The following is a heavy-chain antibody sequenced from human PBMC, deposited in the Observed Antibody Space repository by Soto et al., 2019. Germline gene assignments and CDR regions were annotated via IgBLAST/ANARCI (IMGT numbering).Heavy chain of an antibody. CDR1: GGTFSSYA. J-gene: IGHJ4*02. Sequence: QVQLVQSGAEVKKPGSSVKVSCKASGGTFSSYAFSWVRQAPGQGLEWMGGIIPVFGATNYAQTFQGRDTITADASTSTAYMELSSLRSEDTAVYYFAGSPEWSYALSQLVITTFAFYWGQGTLVTVSP. D-gene: IGHD3-22*01. CDR3: AGSPEWSYALSQLVITTFAFY. CDR2: IIPVFGAT. V-gene: IGHV1-69*01.